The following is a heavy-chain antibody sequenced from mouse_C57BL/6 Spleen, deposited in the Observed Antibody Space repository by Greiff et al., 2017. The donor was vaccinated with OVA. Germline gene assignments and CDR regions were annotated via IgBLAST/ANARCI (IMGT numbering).Heavy chain of an antibody. Sequence: QVQLQQSGAELVRPGASVTLSCKASGYTFTDYEMHWVKQTPVHGLEWIGAIDPETGGTAYNQKFKGKAILTADKSSSTAYMELRSLTSEDSAVCYCTRPYGSFYAMAYWGQGTSVTVSS. CDR2: IDPETGGT. J-gene: IGHJ4*01. CDR1: GYTFTDYE. D-gene: IGHD1-1*01. CDR3: TRPYGSFYAMAY. V-gene: IGHV1-15*01.